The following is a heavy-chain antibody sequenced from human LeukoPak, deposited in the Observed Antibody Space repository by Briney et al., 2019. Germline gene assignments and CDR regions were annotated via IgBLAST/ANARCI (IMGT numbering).Heavy chain of an antibody. J-gene: IGHJ4*02. CDR1: GYTSTSYY. V-gene: IGHV1-46*03. CDR3: ARDGYGDYGFDY. Sequence: ASVKVSCKASGYTSTSYYMHWVRQAPGQGLEWMGIINPSGGSTSYAQKFQDRVTMTRDTSTSTVYMELSSLRSEDTAVYYCARDGYGDYGFDYWGQGTLVTVSS. CDR2: INPSGGST. D-gene: IGHD4-17*01.